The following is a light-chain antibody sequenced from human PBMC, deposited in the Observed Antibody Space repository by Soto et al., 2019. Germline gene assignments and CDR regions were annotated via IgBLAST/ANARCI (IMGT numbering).Light chain of an antibody. CDR1: QSISSY. V-gene: IGKV1-39*01. CDR2: AAS. Sequence: DIQMTQSPSSLSASVGDRVTITCRASQSISSYLNWYQQKPGKAPKLLIYAASSLQSGVPSRFNGSGSGTDFTLTISSLQPEDFATYYGQQSYSTPFTFGPGTKVDIK. CDR3: QQSYSTPFT. J-gene: IGKJ3*01.